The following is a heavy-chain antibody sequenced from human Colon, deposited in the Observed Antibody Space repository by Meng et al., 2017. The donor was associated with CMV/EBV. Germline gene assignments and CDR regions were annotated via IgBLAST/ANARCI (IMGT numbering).Heavy chain of an antibody. CDR2: IGTGGRT. V-gene: IGHV3-23*01. Sequence: GESLKISCAASGFTFSSYAMSWVRQAPGKGLEWVSSIGTGGRTYYADSVKGRFTISRDNSKNTVYLQMNNLRAEDTAVYYCAKDLWTTGTYFDYWGQGTLVTVSS. D-gene: IGHD1-1*01. CDR3: AKDLWTTGTYFDY. CDR1: GFTFSSYA. J-gene: IGHJ4*02.